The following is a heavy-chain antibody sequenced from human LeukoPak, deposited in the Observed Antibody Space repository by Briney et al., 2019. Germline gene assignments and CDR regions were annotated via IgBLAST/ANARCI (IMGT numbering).Heavy chain of an antibody. J-gene: IGHJ4*02. CDR2: IWYDGSNK. CDR1: GFTSSSYG. V-gene: IGHV3-33*01. D-gene: IGHD6-6*01. Sequence: PGRSLRLSCAASGFTSSSYGMHWVRQAPGKGLEWVAVIWYDGSNKYYADSVKGRFTISIDNSKNTLYLQMNSLRAEDTAVYYCARGREYSSSSAFDYWGQGTLVTVSS. CDR3: ARGREYSSSSAFDY.